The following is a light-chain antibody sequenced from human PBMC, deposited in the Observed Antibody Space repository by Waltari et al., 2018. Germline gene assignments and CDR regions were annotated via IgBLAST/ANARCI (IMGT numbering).Light chain of an antibody. CDR2: GAS. CDR3: QQSYTTPIT. Sequence: DIQMTQSPSPLSASVGDRVTITCRTSQSITSYLNWYQQKPGKAPKLLIYGASSLQSGVPSRFSGSGSGTDFTLTISSLHPEDFATYYCQQSYTTPITFGQGTRLEIK. J-gene: IGKJ5*01. V-gene: IGKV1-39*01. CDR1: QSITSY.